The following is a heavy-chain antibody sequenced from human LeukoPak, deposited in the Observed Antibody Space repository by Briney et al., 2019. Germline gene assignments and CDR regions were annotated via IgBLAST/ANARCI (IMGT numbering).Heavy chain of an antibody. D-gene: IGHD5-12*01. V-gene: IGHV1-8*01. CDR2: MNPNSGNT. CDR3: ARERIVATKDWFDP. Sequence: ASVKVFCTASGYTFTSYDINWVRQATGQGLEWMGWMNPNSGNTGYAQKFQGRVTMTRNTSISTAYMELSSLRSEDTAVYYCARERIVATKDWFDPWGQGTLVTVSS. CDR1: GYTFTSYD. J-gene: IGHJ5*02.